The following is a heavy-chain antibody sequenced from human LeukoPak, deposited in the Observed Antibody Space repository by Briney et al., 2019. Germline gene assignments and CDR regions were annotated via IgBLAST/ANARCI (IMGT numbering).Heavy chain of an antibody. D-gene: IGHD3-10*01. CDR3: ARDPFGGSDTYNWFDP. Sequence: SETLSLTCTVSGGSISSSSYYWGWIRQPPGKGLEWIGSIYYSGSTYYNPSLKSRVTISVDTSKNQFSLKLSSVTAADTAVYYCARDPFGGSDTYNWFDPWGQGTLVTVSS. J-gene: IGHJ5*02. V-gene: IGHV4-39*02. CDR2: IYYSGST. CDR1: GGSISSSSYY.